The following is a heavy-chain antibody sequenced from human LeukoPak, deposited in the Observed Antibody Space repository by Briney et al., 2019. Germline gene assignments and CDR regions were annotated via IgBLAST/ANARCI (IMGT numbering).Heavy chain of an antibody. CDR2: IIPIFGTA. D-gene: IGHD1-26*01. Sequence: ASVKVSCKASGGTFSSYAISWVRQAPGQGLEWMGGIIPIFGTANYAQKFQGRVTITADESTSTAYMELSSLRSEDTAVYYCATAPTLYSGSCFFDSWGQGTLVTVSS. CDR3: ATAPTLYSGSCFFDS. CDR1: GGTFSSYA. J-gene: IGHJ4*02. V-gene: IGHV1-69*01.